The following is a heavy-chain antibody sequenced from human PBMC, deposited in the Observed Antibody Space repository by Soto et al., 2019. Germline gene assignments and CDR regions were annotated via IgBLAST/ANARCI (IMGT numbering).Heavy chain of an antibody. D-gene: IGHD2-2*02. CDR2: TYYRSKWYN. CDR3: ARDYTKPFDY. V-gene: IGHV6-1*01. J-gene: IGHJ4*02. Sequence: SQTSSQPCNMAGYMISQSNNAWNWMRQSPLRGLEWLGRTYYRSKWYNDYAVSVKSRITINPDTSKNQFSLQLNSVTPEDTAVYYCARDYTKPFDYWGQGTLVTVSS. CDR1: GYMISQSNNA.